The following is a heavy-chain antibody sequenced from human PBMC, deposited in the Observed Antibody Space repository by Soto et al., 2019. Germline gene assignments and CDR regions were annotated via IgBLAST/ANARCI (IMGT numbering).Heavy chain of an antibody. CDR3: TTAPHVVVTSIGWFDP. CDR2: IKSNTDGGTT. J-gene: IGHJ5*02. D-gene: IGHD2-21*02. CDR1: GFTFSNAW. Sequence: EVQLVESGGGLVRPGGSLRLSCVASGFTFSNAWMTWVRQAPGKGLEWVGRIKSNTDGGTTDYAAPVKGRFTMSRDDSKNTLYLQMNSLKTEDTAVYYCTTAPHVVVTSIGWFDPWGQGTLVTVSS. V-gene: IGHV3-15*01.